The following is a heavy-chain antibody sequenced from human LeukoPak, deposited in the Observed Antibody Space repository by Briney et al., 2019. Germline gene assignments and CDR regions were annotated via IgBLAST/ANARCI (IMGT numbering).Heavy chain of an antibody. CDR3: ARDLSGVAGYTYGRGIDY. Sequence: GGSLRLSCAASGFTLSSYAMSWVRQAPGKGLEWVSATSSSDAGTYYADSVRGRFTISRDNSKNTLYLQMNSLRAEDTAVYYCARDLSGVAGYTYGRGIDYWGQGTLVTVSS. D-gene: IGHD5-18*01. CDR1: GFTLSSYA. V-gene: IGHV3-23*01. CDR2: TSSSDAGT. J-gene: IGHJ4*02.